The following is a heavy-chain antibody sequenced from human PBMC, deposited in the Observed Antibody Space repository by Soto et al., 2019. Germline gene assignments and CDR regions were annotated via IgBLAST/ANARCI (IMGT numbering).Heavy chain of an antibody. J-gene: IGHJ1*01. CDR2: IYSGGST. V-gene: IGHV3-53*01. Sequence: GGSLRLSCAASGFSVSSSHMSWVRQAPGKGLEWVSVIYSGGSTYYADSVKGRFTISRDSSKNTLYLQMNSLRAEDTAVYYCARDRVESGYPEYFQHWGQGTLVTVSS. CDR1: GFSVSSSH. CDR3: ARDRVESGYPEYFQH. D-gene: IGHD3-22*01.